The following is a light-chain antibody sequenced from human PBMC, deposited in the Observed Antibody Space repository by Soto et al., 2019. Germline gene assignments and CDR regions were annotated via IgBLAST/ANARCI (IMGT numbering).Light chain of an antibody. Sequence: EIVMTQSPATLSVSPGERATLSCRASQSVSRNLAWYQQKPGQAPRRLIYRASTRSTGIPARFSGSGSGTAFTLTSSSLQSEDVAVYYGQQYNNRPQTFGQGTKVEI. CDR3: QQYNNRPQT. CDR2: RAS. J-gene: IGKJ1*01. CDR1: QSVSRN. V-gene: IGKV3-15*01.